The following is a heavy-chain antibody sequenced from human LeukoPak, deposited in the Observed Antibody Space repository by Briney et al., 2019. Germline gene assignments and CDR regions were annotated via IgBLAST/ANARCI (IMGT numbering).Heavy chain of an antibody. CDR2: ISGSAYNT. CDR3: AKHSGSYFIYYVDS. J-gene: IGHJ4*02. V-gene: IGHV3-23*01. Sequence: GGSLGLSCAASGFTFSSYGMSWVRQAPGKGLEWVSTISGSAYNTYYADSVKGRFTISRDNSANTLYLQMNSLRAEDTALYYCAKHSGSYFIYYVDSWGQGTLVTVSS. CDR1: GFTFSSYG. D-gene: IGHD1-26*01.